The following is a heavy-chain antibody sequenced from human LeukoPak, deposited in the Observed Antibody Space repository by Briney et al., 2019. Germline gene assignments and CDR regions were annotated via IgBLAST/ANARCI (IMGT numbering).Heavy chain of an antibody. V-gene: IGHV4-59*12. CDR1: GGSISSYY. Sequence: SETLSLTCTVSGGSISSYYWSWIRQPPGKGLEWIGYIYYSGSTNYNPSLKSRVTISVDTSKNQFSLKLSSVTAADTAVYYCARGDSSSWYGDAEYFQHWGQGTLVTVSS. CDR3: ARGDSSSWYGDAEYFQH. J-gene: IGHJ1*01. D-gene: IGHD6-13*01. CDR2: IYYSGST.